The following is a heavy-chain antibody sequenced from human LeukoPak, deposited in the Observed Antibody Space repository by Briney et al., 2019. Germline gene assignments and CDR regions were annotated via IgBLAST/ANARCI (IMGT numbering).Heavy chain of an antibody. CDR1: GGSFSGYY. D-gene: IGHD3-10*01. CDR3: ARGGRVDYYYYMDV. V-gene: IGHV4-34*01. Sequence: SETLSLTCAVYGGSFSGYYWSWIRQPPGKGLEWIGEINHSGSTNYNPSLKSRVTISVDTSKNQFSLKLSSVTAADTAVYYCARGGRVDYYYYMDVWGKGTTVTVSS. J-gene: IGHJ6*03. CDR2: INHSGST.